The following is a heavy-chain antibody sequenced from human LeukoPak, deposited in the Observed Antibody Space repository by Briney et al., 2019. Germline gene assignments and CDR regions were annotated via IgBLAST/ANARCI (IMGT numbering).Heavy chain of an antibody. Sequence: GGSLRLSCAASGFTFSSYAMHWVRQAPGKGLEWVSGISWNGGSIAYADSVKGRFTISRDNAKNSLSLQMNSLRAEDTALYYCAKGTYSSGYYFIDYWGQVTLVTVSS. V-gene: IGHV3-9*01. CDR3: AKGTYSSGYYFIDY. CDR2: ISWNGGSI. J-gene: IGHJ4*02. D-gene: IGHD3-22*01. CDR1: GFTFSSYA.